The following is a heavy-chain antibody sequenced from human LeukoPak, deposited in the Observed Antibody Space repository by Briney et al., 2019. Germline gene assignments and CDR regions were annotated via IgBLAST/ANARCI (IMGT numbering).Heavy chain of an antibody. CDR3: ARLSSGYYYTYDS. Sequence: SETLSLTCTVSGGSISSSSYYWSWIRQPPGKGLEWIGYIYYSGSTDYNPSLKSRVTISVDTSKNQFSLNLSSVTAADTAVYYCARLSSGYYYTYDSWGQGTLVTVSS. J-gene: IGHJ4*02. CDR2: IYYSGST. V-gene: IGHV4-61*01. CDR1: GGSISSSSYY. D-gene: IGHD3-22*01.